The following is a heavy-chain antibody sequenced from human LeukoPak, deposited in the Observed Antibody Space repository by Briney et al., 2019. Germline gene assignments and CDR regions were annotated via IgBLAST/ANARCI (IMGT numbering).Heavy chain of an antibody. CDR1: GFTVSSNY. Sequence: PGGSLRLSCAASGFTVSSNYMSWVRQAPGKGLEWVSIIYSGGTTYYADSVKGRFTISRDNSKNTLYLQMNSLRAEDTAVYYCARVDDYGGVYYFDYWGQGTLVTVSS. V-gene: IGHV3-53*01. J-gene: IGHJ4*02. CDR3: ARVDDYGGVYYFDY. D-gene: IGHD4-23*01. CDR2: IYSGGTT.